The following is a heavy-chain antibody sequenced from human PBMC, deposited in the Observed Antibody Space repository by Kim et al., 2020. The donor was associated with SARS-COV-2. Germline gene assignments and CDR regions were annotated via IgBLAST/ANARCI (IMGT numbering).Heavy chain of an antibody. Sequence: SETLSLTCAVYGGSFSGYYWSWIRQPPGKGLEWIGEINHSGSTNYKPSLKSRVTISGDTSKNQFSLKLSSVTAADTAVYYCARASGSYRGPREAFDIWGQGTMVTVSS. V-gene: IGHV4-34*01. J-gene: IGHJ3*02. D-gene: IGHD1-26*01. CDR2: INHSGST. CDR3: ARASGSYRGPREAFDI. CDR1: GGSFSGYY.